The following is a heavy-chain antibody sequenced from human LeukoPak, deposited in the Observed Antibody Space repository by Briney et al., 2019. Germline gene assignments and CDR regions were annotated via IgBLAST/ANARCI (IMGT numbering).Heavy chain of an antibody. CDR2: IKQDGSEK. CDR1: GFTFSSYW. V-gene: IGHV3-7*01. Sequence: GGSLRLSCAASGFTFSSYWMSWVRQASGKGLEWVANIKQDGSEKYYVDSVKGRFTISRDNAKNSLYLQMNSLRAEDTAVYYCAREGYSYLVYYFDYWGQGTLVTVSS. D-gene: IGHD5-18*01. J-gene: IGHJ4*02. CDR3: AREGYSYLVYYFDY.